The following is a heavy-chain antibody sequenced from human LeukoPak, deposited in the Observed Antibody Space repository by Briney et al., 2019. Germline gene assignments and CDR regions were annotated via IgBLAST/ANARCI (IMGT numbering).Heavy chain of an antibody. CDR1: GGSISGHY. Sequence: SETLSLTCTVSGGSISGHYWSWIRQPPGKGLEWIGYIYYTGGTSYNPSLKSRVTISVGTSKNPFSLKVSSVTAADTAVYYCARGGVSSSWTPGYWGQGTLVTVSS. V-gene: IGHV4-59*11. J-gene: IGHJ4*02. CDR2: IYYTGGT. CDR3: ARGGVSSSWTPGY. D-gene: IGHD6-13*01.